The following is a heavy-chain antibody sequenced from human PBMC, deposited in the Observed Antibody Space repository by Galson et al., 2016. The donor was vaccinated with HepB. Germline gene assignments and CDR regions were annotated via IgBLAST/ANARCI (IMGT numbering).Heavy chain of an antibody. V-gene: IGHV3-7*05. CDR1: GFTFSSYW. CDR2: IQQDGSEK. Sequence: SLRLSCAASGFTFSSYWMSWVRQAPGKGLEWVANIQQDGSEKYYVDSVKGRFTSSRDNAKNSLFRQMNSLRAEDTAVYYCARARGSGSDYSIDYWGQGTLVTVSS. J-gene: IGHJ4*02. D-gene: IGHD1-26*01. CDR3: ARARGSGSDYSIDY.